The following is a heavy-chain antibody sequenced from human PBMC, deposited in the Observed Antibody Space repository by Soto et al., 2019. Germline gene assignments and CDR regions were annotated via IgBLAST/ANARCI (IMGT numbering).Heavy chain of an antibody. D-gene: IGHD2-2*01. CDR3: ARIVVVPAAIGPLYFDY. Sequence: GGSLRLSCAASGFTFSSYWMSWVRQAPGKGLEWVANIKQDGSEKYYVDSVKGRFTISRDNAKDSLYLQMNSLRAEDTAVYYRARIVVVPAAIGPLYFDYWGQGTLVTVSS. J-gene: IGHJ4*02. CDR1: GFTFSSYW. CDR2: IKQDGSEK. V-gene: IGHV3-7*01.